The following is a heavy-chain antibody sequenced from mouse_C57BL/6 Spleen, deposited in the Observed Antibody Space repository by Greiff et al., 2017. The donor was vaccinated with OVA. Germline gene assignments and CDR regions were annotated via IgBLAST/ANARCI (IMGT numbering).Heavy chain of an antibody. J-gene: IGHJ3*01. V-gene: IGHV1-63*01. CDR3: ARGHDGYYSAWFAY. CDR2: IYPGGGYT. Sequence: VKLQQSGAELVRPGTSVKMSCKASGYTFTNYWIGWAKQRPGHGLEWIGDIYPGGGYTNYNEKFKGKATLTADKSSSTAYMQFSSLTSEDSAIYYCARGHDGYYSAWFAYWGQGTLVTVSA. D-gene: IGHD2-3*01. CDR1: GYTFTNYW.